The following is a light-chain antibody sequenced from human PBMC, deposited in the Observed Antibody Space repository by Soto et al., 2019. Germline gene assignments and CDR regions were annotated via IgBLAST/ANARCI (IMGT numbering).Light chain of an antibody. CDR3: QHYYKWPLT. CDR1: QIISSN. V-gene: IGKV3-15*01. J-gene: IGKJ4*01. Sequence: DIVMTQSPATLSVSPGERATLSCRASQIISSNLAWYQQKPGQAPRLLIYGASTRATGIPARFSGSGSGTEFTLTISSLQSEDFALYYCQHYYKWPLTFGGGTKVEI. CDR2: GAS.